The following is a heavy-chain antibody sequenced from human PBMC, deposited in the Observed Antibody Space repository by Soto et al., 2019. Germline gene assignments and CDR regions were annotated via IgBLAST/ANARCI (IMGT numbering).Heavy chain of an antibody. CDR1: GFTFSSYA. V-gene: IGHV3-30-3*01. Sequence: LRLSCAASGFTFSSYAMHWVRQAPGKGLEWVAVISYDGSNKYYADSVKGRFTISRDNSKNTLYLQMNSLRVEDTAVYYCARDYFDYWGQGTLVTVSS. CDR2: ISYDGSNK. J-gene: IGHJ4*02. CDR3: ARDYFDY.